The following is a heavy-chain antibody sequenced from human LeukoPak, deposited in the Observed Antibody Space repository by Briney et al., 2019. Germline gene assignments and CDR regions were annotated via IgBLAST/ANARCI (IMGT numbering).Heavy chain of an antibody. CDR3: VRQEGRTTGWYVH. CDR2: IHYSGVT. Sequence: SETLSLTCSVSGGPVTTNSYYWAWIRQSPGKGLDWIGTIHYSGVTYYHPSLRSRVTISVDMSKNEFSLNLNSVTAADTAIYYCVRQEGRTTGWYVHWGQGALVTVSS. D-gene: IGHD6-19*01. CDR1: GGPVTTNSYY. V-gene: IGHV4-39*01. J-gene: IGHJ4*02.